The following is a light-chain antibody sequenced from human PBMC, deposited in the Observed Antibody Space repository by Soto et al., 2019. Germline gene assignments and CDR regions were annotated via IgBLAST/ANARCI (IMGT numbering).Light chain of an antibody. J-gene: IGLJ2*01. CDR1: SSDVGGYNY. V-gene: IGLV2-8*01. CDR2: DVT. Sequence: ALTQPPSASGSPGQSVTISCTGTSSDVGGYNYVSWYQQHPGKAPKLMIYDVTKRPSGVPDRFSGSKSGNTASLTVSGLQAEDEADYYCSSHAGTSVIFGGGTKLTVL. CDR3: SSHAGTSVI.